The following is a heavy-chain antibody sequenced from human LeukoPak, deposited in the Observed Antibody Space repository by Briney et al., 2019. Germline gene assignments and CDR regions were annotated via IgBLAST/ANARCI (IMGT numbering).Heavy chain of an antibody. CDR3: ARQRGYHYDSATNRFSDL. Sequence: SETLSLTCTVSGGSISSSSYYWGWIRQPPGKGLEWIGSVYYSGITYYNPSLKSRVTISVDTSKNQFSLRLSSATAADTAVYYCARQRGYHYDSATNRFSDLWGQGTRVTVSS. CDR2: VYYSGIT. CDR1: GGSISSSSYY. J-gene: IGHJ5*02. D-gene: IGHD3-22*01. V-gene: IGHV4-39*01.